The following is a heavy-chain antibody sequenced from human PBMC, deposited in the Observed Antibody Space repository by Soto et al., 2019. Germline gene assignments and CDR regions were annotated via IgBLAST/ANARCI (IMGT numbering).Heavy chain of an antibody. CDR3: ARDRSNEDNWFDP. J-gene: IGHJ5*02. Sequence: QVQLQESGPGLVKPSETLSLTCTVSGGSISSYYWSWIRQPPGKGLEWIGYIYYSGSTNYNPSLKSRVTISVDTSKNQFSLKLSSVTAADTAVYYCARDRSNEDNWFDPWGQGTLVTVSS. V-gene: IGHV4-59*01. CDR2: IYYSGST. CDR1: GGSISSYY.